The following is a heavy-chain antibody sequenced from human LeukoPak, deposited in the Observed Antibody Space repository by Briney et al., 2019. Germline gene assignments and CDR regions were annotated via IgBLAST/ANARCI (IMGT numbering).Heavy chain of an antibody. CDR1: GFTFSSYG. Sequence: PGGSLRLSCAASGFTFSSYGMHWVRQAPGKGLEWVAVISYDGSNKYYADSVKGRFTISRDNSKNTLYLQMNSLRAEDTAVYYCAKAAYYDFWSRYYYGMDVWGQGTTVTVSS. CDR3: AKAAYYDFWSRYYYGMDV. V-gene: IGHV3-30*18. J-gene: IGHJ6*02. CDR2: ISYDGSNK. D-gene: IGHD3-3*01.